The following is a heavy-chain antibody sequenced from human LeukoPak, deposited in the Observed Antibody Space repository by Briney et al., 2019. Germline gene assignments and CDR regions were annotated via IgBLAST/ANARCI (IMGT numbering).Heavy chain of an antibody. CDR2: INHSGST. D-gene: IGHD1-26*01. Sequence: KPSETLSLTCAVYGGSFSGYYWSWIRQPPGKGLEWIGEINHSGSTNYNPSLKSRVTISVDTSKNQFSLKLSSVTAADTAVYYCARGMGATLDYWGQGTLVTVSS. CDR1: GGSFSGYY. CDR3: ARGMGATLDY. V-gene: IGHV4-34*01. J-gene: IGHJ4*02.